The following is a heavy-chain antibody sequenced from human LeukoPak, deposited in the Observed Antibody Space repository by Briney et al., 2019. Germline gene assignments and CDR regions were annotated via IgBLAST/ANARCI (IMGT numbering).Heavy chain of an antibody. CDR1: GVSFSSYW. CDR3: ARDVSANDY. D-gene: IGHD2-8*01. V-gene: IGHV3-7*01. CDR2: IKQDGSEK. Sequence: GGSLRLSCAASGVSFSSYWMAWVRQAPGKGLEWVVNIKQDGSEKYYVDSVKGRFTISRDNAKNSLYLQMNSLRAEDTAVYYCARDVSANDYWGQGTLVTVSS. J-gene: IGHJ4*02.